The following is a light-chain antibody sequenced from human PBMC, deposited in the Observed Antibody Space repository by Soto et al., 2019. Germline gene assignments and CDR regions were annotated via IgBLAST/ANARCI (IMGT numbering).Light chain of an antibody. Sequence: EIVLTQSPGTLSLSPGERATLSCRASQSISSSNLAWYQRKPGQAPRLLLYGASNRAAGIPERFSGSGSGTDFTLTISRMEPEDFVVYYCQQYGRSPDWDRWTFGQGTKVEVK. CDR2: GAS. J-gene: IGKJ1*01. V-gene: IGKV3-20*01. CDR3: QQYGRSPDWDRWT. CDR1: QSISSSN.